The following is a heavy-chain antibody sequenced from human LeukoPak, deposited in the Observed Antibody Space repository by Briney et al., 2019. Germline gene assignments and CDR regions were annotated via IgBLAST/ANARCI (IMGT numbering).Heavy chain of an antibody. D-gene: IGHD2-21*01. J-gene: IGHJ6*03. Sequence: SETLSLTCTVSGGSISSYYWSWIRQPAGKGLEWIGRIYTSGSTNYNPSLKSRVTMSVDTPKNQFSLKLSSVTAADTAVYYCARVGSYSHLYYYYYYMDVWGKGTTVTVSS. CDR1: GGSISSYY. CDR3: ARVGSYSHLYYYYYYMDV. CDR2: IYTSGST. V-gene: IGHV4-4*07.